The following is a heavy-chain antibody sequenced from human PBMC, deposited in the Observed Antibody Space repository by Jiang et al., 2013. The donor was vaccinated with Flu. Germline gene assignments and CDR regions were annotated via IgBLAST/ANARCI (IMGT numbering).Heavy chain of an antibody. CDR3: ALYGDYGYYYYGMDV. D-gene: IGHD4-17*01. Sequence: RLSCAASGFTFSSYEMNWVRQAPGKGLEWVSYISSSGSTIYYADSVKGRFTISRDNAKNSLYLQMNSLRAEDTAVYYCALYGDYGYYYYGMDVWGKGTTVTVSS. V-gene: IGHV3-48*03. J-gene: IGHJ6*04. CDR1: GFTFSSYE. CDR2: ISSSGSTI.